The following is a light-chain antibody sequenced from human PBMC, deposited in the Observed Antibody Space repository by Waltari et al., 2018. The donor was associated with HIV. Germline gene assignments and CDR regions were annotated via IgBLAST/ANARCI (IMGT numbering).Light chain of an antibody. CDR1: SSDIGDYDF. Sequence: QSALHQPASVSGSPGQSFTISCTGSSSDIGDYDFVSWYQQQPGEVPNLSSCKGRNQPTGISNRFSGSKASNTASLTSSGAQAEDEANYYCTSYTSTTTHVLIGAGTKLTVL. V-gene: IGLV2-14*01. J-gene: IGLJ2*01. CDR2: KGR. CDR3: TSYTSTTTHVL.